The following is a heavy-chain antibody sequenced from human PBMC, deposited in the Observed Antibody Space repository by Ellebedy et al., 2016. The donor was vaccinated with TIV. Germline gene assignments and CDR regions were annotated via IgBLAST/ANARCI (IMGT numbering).Heavy chain of an antibody. D-gene: IGHD5-24*01. J-gene: IGHJ3*02. Sequence: SEALSLTCNVSGASITSYYWSWIRQPPGKGLEWIAWIYYSGSTNYSPSLKNRVTTSVDTSKNQFSLKLTSVTAADTAVYHCARRKSLQFEYAFDIWGQGTMVTVSS. CDR1: GASITSYY. CDR3: ARRKSLQFEYAFDI. CDR2: IYYSGST. V-gene: IGHV4-59*08.